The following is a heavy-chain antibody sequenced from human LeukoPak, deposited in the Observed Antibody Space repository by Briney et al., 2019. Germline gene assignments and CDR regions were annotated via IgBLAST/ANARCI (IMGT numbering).Heavy chain of an antibody. V-gene: IGHV3-21*04. D-gene: IGHD2-15*01. Sequence: PGGSLRLSCVDSGFTFSTYSMNWVRQAPGKGLEWVSSISSSSSYIYYGDSVKGRFTISRDNAKNSLYLQMNSLRAEDTAVYYCAKGPVVTFDIWGQGTMVTVSS. CDR1: GFTFSTYS. CDR2: ISSSSSYI. J-gene: IGHJ3*02. CDR3: AKGPVVTFDI.